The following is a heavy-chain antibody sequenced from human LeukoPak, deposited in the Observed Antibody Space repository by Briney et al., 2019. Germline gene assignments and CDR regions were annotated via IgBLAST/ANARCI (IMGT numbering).Heavy chain of an antibody. CDR1: GFTFSSYA. Sequence: GGSLRLSCAASGFTFSSYAMSWVRQAPGKGLEWVSAISGSGGSTYYADSVKGRFTISRDNSKNTLYLQMNSLKTEDTAVYYCTTEYNLNYYDSSGYYYWGQGTLVTVSS. CDR2: ISGSGGST. D-gene: IGHD3-22*01. J-gene: IGHJ4*02. CDR3: TTEYNLNYYDSSGYYY. V-gene: IGHV3-23*01.